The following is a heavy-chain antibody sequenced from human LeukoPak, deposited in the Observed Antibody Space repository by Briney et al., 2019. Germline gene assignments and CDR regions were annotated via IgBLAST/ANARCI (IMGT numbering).Heavy chain of an antibody. CDR1: GFTVSDNY. J-gene: IGHJ4*02. V-gene: IGHV3-53*01. Sequence: PGGSLRLSCAASGFTVSDNYMSWVRQAPGKGLEWVSVIYSGGDTYYADSVRGRFTISRDNSKNTVYLQMNSLRAEDTAVYYCARDPSDRSYYFDYWGQGTLLTVSS. CDR3: ARDPSDRSYYFDY. CDR2: IYSGGDT.